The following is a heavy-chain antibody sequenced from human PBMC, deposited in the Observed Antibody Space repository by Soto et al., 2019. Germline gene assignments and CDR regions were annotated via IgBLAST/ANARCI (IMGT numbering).Heavy chain of an antibody. Sequence: ASVKVSCKASGYTFTSHDISWVRQAPGQGLEWMGWISAYNGNTNYAQKLQGRVTMTTDTSTSTAYMELRSLRSDDTAVYYCASDWGYYGSGSFYSHWGQRSVVTVSS. CDR1: GYTFTSHD. CDR3: ASDWGYYGSGSFYSH. J-gene: IGHJ4*02. V-gene: IGHV1-18*01. D-gene: IGHD3-10*01. CDR2: ISAYNGNT.